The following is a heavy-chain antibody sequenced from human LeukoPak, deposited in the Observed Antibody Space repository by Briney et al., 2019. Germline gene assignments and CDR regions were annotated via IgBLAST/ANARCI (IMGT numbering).Heavy chain of an antibody. D-gene: IGHD6-13*01. J-gene: IGHJ4*02. V-gene: IGHV4-59*01. CDR2: IYYSGST. CDR3: ARVRGIAGRWVFDY. CDR1: GGSISNYY. Sequence: PSETLSLTSTVSGGSISNYYWSWIRQAPGKGLEWIGYIYYSGSTNYNPSLKSRVTISVDTSKNQFSLNLSSVTAADTAVYYCARVRGIAGRWVFDYWGQGTLVTVSS.